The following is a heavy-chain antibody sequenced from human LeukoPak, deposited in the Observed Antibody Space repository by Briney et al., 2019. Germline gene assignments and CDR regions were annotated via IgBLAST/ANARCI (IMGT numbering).Heavy chain of an antibody. J-gene: IGHJ4*02. Sequence: SETLSLTCAVSGSSFYNPYYXXWXXQAPXXXLEWIGTVFQGGRTFYNPSLESRVIISQDMSXNRFFLNLTSMTVADTALYFCARVLNVPKFIDSWGQGTLVTVSS. CDR1: GSSFYNPYY. V-gene: IGHV4-38-2*01. CDR3: ARVLNVPKFIDS. D-gene: IGHD3-10*02. CDR2: VFQGGRT.